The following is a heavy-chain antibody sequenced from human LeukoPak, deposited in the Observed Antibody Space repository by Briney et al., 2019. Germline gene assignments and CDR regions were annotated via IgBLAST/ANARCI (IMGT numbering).Heavy chain of an antibody. Sequence: GGSLRLSCAASGSTFSSYGMSWVRQAPGKGLEWVSSISSGSSYIYYADSVKGRFTISRDNAKNSLYLQMNSLRAEDTAVYYCARSYYYGSGSYFALDYWGQGTLVTVSS. CDR1: GSTFSSYG. D-gene: IGHD3-10*01. CDR3: ARSYYYGSGSYFALDY. CDR2: ISSGSSYI. V-gene: IGHV3-21*01. J-gene: IGHJ4*02.